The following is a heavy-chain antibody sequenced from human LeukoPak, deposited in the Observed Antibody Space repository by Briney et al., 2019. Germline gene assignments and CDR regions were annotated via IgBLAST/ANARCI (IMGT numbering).Heavy chain of an antibody. D-gene: IGHD3-22*01. CDR2: INHSGST. Sequence: TPSETLSLTCAVYGGSFSGYYWSWIRQPPGKGLEWIGEINHSGSTNYNPSLKSRVTISVDTSKNQFSLKLSSVTAADTAVYYCARAHYYYDSSGYYSLYYFDYWGQGTLVTVSS. CDR3: ARAHYYYDSSGYYSLYYFDY. CDR1: GGSFSGYY. J-gene: IGHJ4*02. V-gene: IGHV4-34*01.